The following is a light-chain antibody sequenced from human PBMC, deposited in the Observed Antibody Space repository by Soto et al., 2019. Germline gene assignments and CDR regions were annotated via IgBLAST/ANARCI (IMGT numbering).Light chain of an antibody. Sequence: EIVLTQSPATLSLSPGEIATVSFRASQSVSSHLAWYQQKRGQAPRLLIYDASSRATGIPARFSGSGSGTDFTLTISSLEPEDFAVYYCQQGGNWPLTFGQGTRLEIK. CDR2: DAS. J-gene: IGKJ5*01. CDR1: QSVSSH. CDR3: QQGGNWPLT. V-gene: IGKV3-11*01.